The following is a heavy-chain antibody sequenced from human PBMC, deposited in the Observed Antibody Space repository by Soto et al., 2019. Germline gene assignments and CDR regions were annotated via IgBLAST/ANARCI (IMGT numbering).Heavy chain of an antibody. D-gene: IGHD4-17*01. CDR2: ISYSVAT. J-gene: IGHJ4*02. CDR3: VSQRTTVPTQAYFDY. CDR1: GDSIRSYF. Sequence: PSETLSLTCTVSGDSIRSYFWSWIRQPPGKGLEWIGYISYSVATNYNPSLKSRVTISVDTSKNRFSLSLNSVTASDTAVYFCVSQRTTVPTQAYFDYWGPGALVTVSS. V-gene: IGHV4-59*08.